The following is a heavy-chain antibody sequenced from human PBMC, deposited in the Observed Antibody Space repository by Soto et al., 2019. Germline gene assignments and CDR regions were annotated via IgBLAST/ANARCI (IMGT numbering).Heavy chain of an antibody. CDR3: ASAPGIAAAAAQFDY. J-gene: IGHJ4*02. D-gene: IGHD6-13*01. Sequence: SETLSLTCTVSGGSISNYYWSWIRQPPGKGLEWIGYIYYSGSTNYNPSLKSRVTISVDTSKNQFSLKLTSVTAADTAVYYCASAPGIAAAAAQFDYWGQGTLVTVSS. V-gene: IGHV4-59*08. CDR1: GGSISNYY. CDR2: IYYSGST.